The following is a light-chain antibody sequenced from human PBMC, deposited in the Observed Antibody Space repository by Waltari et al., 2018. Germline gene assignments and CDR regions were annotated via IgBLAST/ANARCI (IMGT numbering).Light chain of an antibody. V-gene: IGKV1-5*03. CDR1: QSISSW. CDR3: QQYFSTPVT. Sequence: DIQMTQSPSTLSASVGDRVTITCRASQSISSWLAWYQQKPGEAPKFLIYKASTLESGVPDRFSGSGSGTDFTLTISSLQAEDVAVYFCQQYFSTPVTFGPGTKVDIK. CDR2: KAS. J-gene: IGKJ3*01.